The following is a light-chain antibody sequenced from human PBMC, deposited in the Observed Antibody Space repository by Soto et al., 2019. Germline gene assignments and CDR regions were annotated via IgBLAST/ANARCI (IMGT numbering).Light chain of an antibody. J-gene: IGKJ4*01. V-gene: IGKV3-20*01. CDR1: QSVPQNY. CDR3: QQYAVSPLT. Sequence: EIVLTQSPATLSLSPGETVTLSCRASQSVPQNYLAWYQQKPVQTPRLVIHGASTRATGIPDRFSGSGSGTDFTLAISRLEPEDFAVYFRQQYAVSPLTFGGGTKVEIK. CDR2: GAS.